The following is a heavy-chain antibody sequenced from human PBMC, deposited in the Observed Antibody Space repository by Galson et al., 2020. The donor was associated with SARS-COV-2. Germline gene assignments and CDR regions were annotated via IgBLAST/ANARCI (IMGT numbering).Heavy chain of an antibody. CDR3: AKLTGGFDP. V-gene: IGHV3-23*01. J-gene: IGHJ5*02. Sequence: GESLKISCAASRFPFGNYAMNWVRQAPGKGLEWVSGLSASGGNRYYAGSVKGRFTISRDNFSNTMYLHMNTLSPEDTALYYCAKLTGGFDPWGQGTRVIVSS. D-gene: IGHD7-27*01. CDR2: LSASGGNR. CDR1: RFPFGNYA.